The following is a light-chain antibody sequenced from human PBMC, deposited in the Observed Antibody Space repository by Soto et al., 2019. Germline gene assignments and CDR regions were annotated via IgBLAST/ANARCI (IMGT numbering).Light chain of an antibody. CDR3: QQRSNWPVT. V-gene: IGKV3-11*01. J-gene: IGKJ1*01. Sequence: EIVLTQSPANLSLSPGEGATLSCRASQSVSSYLAWYQQKPGQAPRLLIYDASNRTTGIPARFSGRGYGTDFALIISSREPEDFEVYYCQQRSNWPVTFGLGTKVE. CDR2: DAS. CDR1: QSVSSY.